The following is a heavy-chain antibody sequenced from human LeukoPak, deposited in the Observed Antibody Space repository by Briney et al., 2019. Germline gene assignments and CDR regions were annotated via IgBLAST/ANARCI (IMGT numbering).Heavy chain of an antibody. J-gene: IGHJ4*02. Sequence: PGGSLRLSCAASGFTFSSYDMHWVRQVTGKGLEWVSAIDNGGDTYYPGSVKGRFTISRENAKKSLYLQMNSLRAGDTAVYYCARVAAGGKGFDYWGQGTLSPSPQ. V-gene: IGHV3-13*01. CDR3: ARVAAGGKGFDY. D-gene: IGHD6-13*01. CDR2: IDNGGDT. CDR1: GFTFSSYD.